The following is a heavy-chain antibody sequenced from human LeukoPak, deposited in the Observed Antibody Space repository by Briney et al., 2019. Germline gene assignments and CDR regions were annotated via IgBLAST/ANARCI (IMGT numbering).Heavy chain of an antibody. D-gene: IGHD6-19*01. J-gene: IGHJ4*02. V-gene: IGHV3-9*03. CDR3: AKSSSGWYYRNYFDY. CDR2: ISWNSGSI. Sequence: GGSLRLSCAASGFTFDDYAMHWVRQAPGKGLEWVSGISWNSGSIGYADSVKGRFTISRDNAKNSLYLQMNSLRAEDMALYYCAKSSSGWYYRNYFDYWGQGTLVTVSS. CDR1: GFTFDDYA.